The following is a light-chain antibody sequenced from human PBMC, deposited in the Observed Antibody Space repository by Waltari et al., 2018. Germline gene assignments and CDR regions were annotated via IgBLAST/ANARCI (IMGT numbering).Light chain of an antibody. CDR1: SSHIGAYNH. CDR3: GSYGGSRI. CDR2: EVN. Sequence: QSALTQPPSASGSPGQSVTISCTGTSSHIGAYNHVSWYQQPPGKAPKLIIYEVNKRPSGRLDRSPGFKSGNTASLAVSGLQAEEEAVYHCGSYGGSRIFGGGTTLTVL. J-gene: IGLJ2*01. V-gene: IGLV2-8*01.